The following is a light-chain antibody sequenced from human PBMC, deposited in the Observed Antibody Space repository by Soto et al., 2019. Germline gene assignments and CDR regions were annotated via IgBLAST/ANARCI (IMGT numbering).Light chain of an antibody. CDR1: SSDIGTYDH. Sequence: QSALTQPASVSGSPGQSITISCSGTSSDIGTYDHVAWFQQFPGKTPKLMIYSVSNRPSGVSYRFSGSKSGNTASLTISSLQFEDEADYYCCSYTTTYTLVFGGGTKLTVL. J-gene: IGLJ3*02. V-gene: IGLV2-14*01. CDR2: SVS. CDR3: CSYTTTYTLV.